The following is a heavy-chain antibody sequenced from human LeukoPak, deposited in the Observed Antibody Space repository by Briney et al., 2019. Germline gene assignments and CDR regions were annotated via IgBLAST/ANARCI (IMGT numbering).Heavy chain of an antibody. CDR2: IWYDGSNK. V-gene: IGHV3-33*08. CDR3: ARDRYCSSTSCYGWTWFDP. J-gene: IGHJ5*02. CDR1: GFSFSYYA. Sequence: SGGSLRLSCAASGFSFSYYAMHWVRQAPGKGLEWVAVIWYDGSNKYYADSVKGRFTISRDNSKNTLYLQMNSLRAEDTAVYYCARDRYCSSTSCYGWTWFDPWGQGTLVTVSS. D-gene: IGHD2-2*01.